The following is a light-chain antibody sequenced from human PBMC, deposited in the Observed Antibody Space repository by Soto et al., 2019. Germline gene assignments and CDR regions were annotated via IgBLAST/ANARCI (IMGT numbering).Light chain of an antibody. CDR3: QKYNSAPLT. Sequence: DIQMTQSPSTLSASVGDRVSITCRASQSVDRYLAWYQQKPGKAPHLLIYDASSLESGVPSRFSGSGSGTDFTLTISSLQPEDVAAYYCQKYNSAPLTFGGGTKVEIK. CDR1: QSVDRY. CDR2: DAS. J-gene: IGKJ4*01. V-gene: IGKV1-5*01.